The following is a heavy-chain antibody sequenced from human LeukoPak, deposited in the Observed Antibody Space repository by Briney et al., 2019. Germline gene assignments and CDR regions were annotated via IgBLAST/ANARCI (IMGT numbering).Heavy chain of an antibody. V-gene: IGHV4-38-2*02. J-gene: IGHJ3*02. Sequence: SETLSLTCIVSGYSISSGYYWGWIRQPPGKGLEWIGSKYHSGSTYYNPFFKSRVTISLDTSKNQFSLKLSSVTAADTAVYYCARSKDGYNGDEDAFDIWGQGTMVTVSS. CDR3: ARSKDGYNGDEDAFDI. CDR2: KYHSGST. CDR1: GYSISSGYY. D-gene: IGHD5-24*01.